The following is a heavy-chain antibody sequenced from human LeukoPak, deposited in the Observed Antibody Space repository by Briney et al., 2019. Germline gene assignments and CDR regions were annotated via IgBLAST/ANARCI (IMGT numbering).Heavy chain of an antibody. CDR1: GGSFSGYY. V-gene: IGHV4-34*01. Sequence: SETLSLTCAVYGGSFSGYYWSWIRQPPGKGLEWIGEVNHSGSTNYNPSLKSRVTISMDTSKNQFSLKLSSVTAADTAVYYCAKSNGYGLVDIWGQGTMVTVSS. J-gene: IGHJ3*02. CDR2: VNHSGST. CDR3: AKSNGYGLVDI. D-gene: IGHD3-10*01.